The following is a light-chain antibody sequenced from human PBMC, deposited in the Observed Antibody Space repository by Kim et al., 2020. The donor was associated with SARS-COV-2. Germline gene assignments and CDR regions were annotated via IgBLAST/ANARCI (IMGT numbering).Light chain of an antibody. J-gene: IGLJ6*01. CDR2: DVS. Sequence: GQSITISCTGTSSDVGAYNYVSWYQQHPGKAPKLMIYDVSSRPSGVSNRFSGSKSGNTASLTISGLQAEDEADYYCSSYTSSSTYVFGSGTKVTVL. CDR3: SSYTSSSTYV. V-gene: IGLV2-14*04. CDR1: SSDVGAYNY.